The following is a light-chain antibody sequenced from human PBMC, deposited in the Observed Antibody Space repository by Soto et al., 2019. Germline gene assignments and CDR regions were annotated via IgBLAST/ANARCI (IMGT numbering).Light chain of an antibody. CDR3: QQRANWLT. CDR1: QSVSTY. V-gene: IGKV3-11*01. J-gene: IGKJ4*01. Sequence: EVVLTQSPATLSLSPGERATLSCRASQSVSTYLAWYQQKPGQPPRLLIYGASNRATGTPARFSGSGSGTDFTLTISSLEPEDFADYYCQQRANWLTFGGGTKVEIK. CDR2: GAS.